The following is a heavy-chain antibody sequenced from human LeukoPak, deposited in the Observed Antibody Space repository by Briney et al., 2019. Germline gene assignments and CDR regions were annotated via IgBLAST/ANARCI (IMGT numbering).Heavy chain of an antibody. CDR2: ISSSSSYI. CDR3: ASGEYYDFWSGPMTLYFDY. CDR1: GFTFSSYS. J-gene: IGHJ4*02. V-gene: IGHV3-21*01. Sequence: PSGSPRLSSAASGFTFSSYSINWVRQAPGKGLEWVSSISSSSSYIYYADSVKGRFTISRDNAKNSLYLQMNSLRAEDTAVYYCASGEYYDFWSGPMTLYFDYWGQ. D-gene: IGHD3-3*01.